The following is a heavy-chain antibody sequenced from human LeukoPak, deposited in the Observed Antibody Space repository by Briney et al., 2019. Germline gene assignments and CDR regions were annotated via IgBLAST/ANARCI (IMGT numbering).Heavy chain of an antibody. CDR1: GFTFGSYW. CDR3: ARVTAVAGFDH. D-gene: IGHD6-19*01. V-gene: IGHV3-7*03. J-gene: IGHJ4*02. Sequence: PGGSLRLSCAASGFTFGSYWMSWDRQAPGKGLEWVANIKDDGRQKYYVDSVKGRFTISRDNAKNSLSLQMNGLRAEDTAVYYCARVTAVAGFDHWGQGTLVTVSS. CDR2: IKDDGRQK.